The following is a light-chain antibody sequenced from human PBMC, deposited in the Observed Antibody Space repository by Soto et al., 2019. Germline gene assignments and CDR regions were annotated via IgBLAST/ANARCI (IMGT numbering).Light chain of an antibody. CDR3: QQRSNGPPT. Sequence: EIGLKKSPATLSLTTGERAIVSCRASQSVGSHLAWYQQKPGQAPRLLMYDASNRATGVPARFSGSGSGTDFTLTISSLEPEDFAVYYCQQRSNGPPTFGQGTKVDNK. CDR1: QSVGSH. CDR2: DAS. V-gene: IGKV3-11*01. J-gene: IGKJ1*01.